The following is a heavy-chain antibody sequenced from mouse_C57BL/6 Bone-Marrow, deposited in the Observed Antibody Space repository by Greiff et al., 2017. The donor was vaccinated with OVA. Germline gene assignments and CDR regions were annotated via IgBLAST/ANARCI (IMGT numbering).Heavy chain of an antibody. CDR3: ARWGSSYPGFAY. CDR1: GYAFSSSW. Sequence: QVQLQQSGPELVKPGASVKISCKASGYAFSSSWMNWVKQRPGKGLEWIGRIYPGDGDTNYNGKFKGKATLTADKSSSTAYMQLSSLTSEDSAVYFCARWGSSYPGFAYWGQGTLVTVSA. D-gene: IGHD1-1*01. V-gene: IGHV1-82*01. CDR2: IYPGDGDT. J-gene: IGHJ3*01.